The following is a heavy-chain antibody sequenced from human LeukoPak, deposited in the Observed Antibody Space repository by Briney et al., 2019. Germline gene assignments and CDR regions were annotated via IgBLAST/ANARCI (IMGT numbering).Heavy chain of an antibody. CDR2: MKPDGSES. V-gene: IGHV3-7*01. CDR3: ARDRGRNSFDY. J-gene: IGHJ4*02. CDR1: GFTVSSNY. Sequence: GGSLRLSCAASGFTVSSNYMSWVRQAPGKGLEWVASMKPDGSESRYVDSVKGRFTISRDNSKNLLYLQLTSLRAEDTALYYCARDRGRNSFDYWGQGTLVSVSS. D-gene: IGHD1-14*01.